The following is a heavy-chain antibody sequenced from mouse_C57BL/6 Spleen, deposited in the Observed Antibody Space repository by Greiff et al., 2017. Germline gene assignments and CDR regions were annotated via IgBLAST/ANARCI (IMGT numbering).Heavy chain of an antibody. J-gene: IGHJ4*01. CDR2: ILPGSGST. D-gene: IGHD1-1*01. Sequence: QVQLQQSGAELMKPGASVKLSCKATGYTFTGYWIEWVKQRPGHGLEWIGEILPGSGSTNYNEKFKGKATFTADTSSNTAYMQLSSLTTEDSAIYYWARRFYGSRTVYYAMDYWGQGTSVTVSS. CDR3: ARRFYGSRTVYYAMDY. V-gene: IGHV1-9*01. CDR1: GYTFTGYW.